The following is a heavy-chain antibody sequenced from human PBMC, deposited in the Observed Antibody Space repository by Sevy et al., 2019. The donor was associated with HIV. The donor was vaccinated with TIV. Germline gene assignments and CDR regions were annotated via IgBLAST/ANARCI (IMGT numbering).Heavy chain of an antibody. V-gene: IGHV3-15*07. CDR1: GFTFSNAW. Sequence: GGSLRLSCAASGFTFSNAWMNWVRQAPGKGLEWVGRIKSKTDGGTTDNAAPVKGRFTISRDDSKNTLYLQMNSLKTEDTAVYYCTTEYLVLMVYAPESGGMDVWGQGTTVTVSS. CDR2: IKSKTDGGTT. CDR3: TTEYLVLMVYAPESGGMDV. D-gene: IGHD2-8*01. J-gene: IGHJ6*02.